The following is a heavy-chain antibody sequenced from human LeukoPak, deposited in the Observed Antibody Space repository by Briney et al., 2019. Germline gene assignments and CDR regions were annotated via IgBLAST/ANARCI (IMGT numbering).Heavy chain of an antibody. CDR3: ARGSRLGVDERDAFDI. CDR1: GFTFSRYS. J-gene: IGHJ3*02. CDR2: ISISSNYI. V-gene: IGHV3-21*01. D-gene: IGHD3-3*01. Sequence: PGGSLRLSCAASGFTFSRYSMNWVRQAPGKGLEWVSSISISSNYIYYADSVKGRFTISRDNAKNSLYLQVNSLRAEDTAVYYCARGSRLGVDERDAFDIWAQGTMVTVSS.